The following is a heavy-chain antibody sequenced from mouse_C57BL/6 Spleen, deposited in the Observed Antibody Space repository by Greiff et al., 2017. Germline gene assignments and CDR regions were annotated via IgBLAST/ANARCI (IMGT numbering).Heavy chain of an antibody. CDR1: GFTFSSYA. V-gene: IGHV5-9-1*02. Sequence: DVMLVESGEGLVKPGGSLKLSCAASGFTFSSYAMSWVRQTPEKRLEWVAYISSGGDYIYYADTVKGRFTISRDNARNTLYLQMSSLKSEDTAMYYCTRDGGYYAMDYWGQGTSVTVSS. CDR3: TRDGGYYAMDY. J-gene: IGHJ4*01. D-gene: IGHD1-1*02. CDR2: ISSGGDYI.